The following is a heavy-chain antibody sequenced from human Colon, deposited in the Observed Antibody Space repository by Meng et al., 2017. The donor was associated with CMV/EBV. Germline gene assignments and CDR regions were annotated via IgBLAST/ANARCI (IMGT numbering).Heavy chain of an antibody. CDR1: GFTFSRFW. Sequence: GGSLRLSCAASGFTFSRFWMSWVRQAPGKGLEWVANIKEDGSEKYYVDSVKGRFTISRDNAKNSLYLQMNSLRVEDTAVYYCARDSTVYGIWGQGTLVTVSS. D-gene: IGHD1-26*01. CDR2: IKEDGSEK. J-gene: IGHJ4*02. CDR3: ARDSTVYGI. V-gene: IGHV3-7*01.